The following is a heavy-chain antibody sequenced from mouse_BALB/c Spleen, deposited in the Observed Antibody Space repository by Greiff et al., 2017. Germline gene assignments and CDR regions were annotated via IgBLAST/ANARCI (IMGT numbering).Heavy chain of an antibody. Sequence: EVHLVESGGGLVQPGGSRKLSCAASGFTFSSFGMHWVRQAPEKGLEWVAYISSGSSTIYYADTVKGRFTISRDNPKNTLFLQMTSLRSEDTAMYYCARSDITTVVPLDYWGQGTTLTVSS. CDR2: ISSGSSTI. CDR3: ARSDITTVVPLDY. V-gene: IGHV5-17*02. CDR1: GFTFSSFG. J-gene: IGHJ2*01. D-gene: IGHD1-1*01.